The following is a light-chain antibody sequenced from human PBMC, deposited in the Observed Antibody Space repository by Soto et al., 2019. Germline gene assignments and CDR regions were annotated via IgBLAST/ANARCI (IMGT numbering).Light chain of an antibody. CDR2: DVS. V-gene: IGLV2-14*03. CDR3: SSYSDTNTPVV. CDR1: SSEINSNNY. J-gene: IGLJ3*02. Sequence: QSVLTQPASVSGSPGQSITISCTGSSSEINSNNYVSWYQQHPGKVPKLMIYDVSSRLSGVSIRFSGSKSGNTASLIISGLQAEDEGDYYCSSYSDTNTPVVFGGGTQLTVL.